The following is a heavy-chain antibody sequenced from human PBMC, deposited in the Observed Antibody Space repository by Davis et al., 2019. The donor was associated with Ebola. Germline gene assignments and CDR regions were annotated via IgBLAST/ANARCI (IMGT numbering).Heavy chain of an antibody. CDR3: ARDGYCSSTSCLSYNWFDP. D-gene: IGHD2-2*03. V-gene: IGHV3-33*01. CDR2: IWYDGSNT. Sequence: GESLKISCAASGFTFSSYGMHWVRQAPGKGLEWVAVIWYDGSNTYYADSVKGRFTISRDNSKNTLYLQMNSLRAEDTAVYYCARDGYCSSTSCLSYNWFDPWGQGTLVTVSS. J-gene: IGHJ5*02. CDR1: GFTFSSYG.